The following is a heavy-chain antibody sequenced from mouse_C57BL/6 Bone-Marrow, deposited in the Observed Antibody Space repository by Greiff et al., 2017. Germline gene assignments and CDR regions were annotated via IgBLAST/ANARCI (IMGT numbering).Heavy chain of an antibody. D-gene: IGHD1-1*01. J-gene: IGHJ2*01. CDR1: GYTFTSYS. CDR3: ARSLYCYGSSPHY. V-gene: IGHV1-7*01. Sequence: QVQLQQSGAELAKPGASVKLSCKASGYTFTSYSMHWVKQRPGQGLEWIGYINPSSGYTKYNQKFKDKATLTADKSSSTAYMELSSLTYEDSAVYYCARSLYCYGSSPHYWGQGTTLTVSS. CDR2: INPSSGYT.